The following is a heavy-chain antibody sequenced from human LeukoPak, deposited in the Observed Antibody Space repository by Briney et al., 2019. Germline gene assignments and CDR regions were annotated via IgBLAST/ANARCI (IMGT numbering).Heavy chain of an antibody. Sequence: GGSLRLSCAASGFTFSSYAMSWVRQAPGKGLEWVSAISGSGGSTYYADSVKGRFTISRDNAKNSLYLQMNSLRDEDTAVYYCARDPAPTLLRFLEWSIYYFDYWGQGTLVTISS. CDR3: ARDPAPTLLRFLEWSIYYFDY. V-gene: IGHV3-23*01. D-gene: IGHD3-3*01. CDR1: GFTFSSYA. CDR2: ISGSGGST. J-gene: IGHJ4*02.